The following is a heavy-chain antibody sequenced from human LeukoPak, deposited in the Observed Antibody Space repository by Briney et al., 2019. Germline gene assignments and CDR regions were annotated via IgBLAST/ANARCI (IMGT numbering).Heavy chain of an antibody. CDR2: IYYSGST. Sequence: SETLSLTCTVSGGSISSSSYYWGWIRQPPGKGLEWIGSIYYSGSTYYNPSLKSRVTISVDTSKNQFSLKLSSVTAADTAVYYCARLKPPQLRHFDYWGQGTLVTVSS. CDR3: ARLKPPQLRHFDY. CDR1: GGSISSSSYY. V-gene: IGHV4-39*07. J-gene: IGHJ4*02. D-gene: IGHD2-2*01.